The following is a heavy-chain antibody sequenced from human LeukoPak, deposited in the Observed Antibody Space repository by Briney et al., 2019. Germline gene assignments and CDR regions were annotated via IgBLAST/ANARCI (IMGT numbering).Heavy chain of an antibody. CDR2: TYYRSKWYN. V-gene: IGHV6-1*01. Sequence: SQTLSLTCAISGDSVSSNSAAWNWIRQSPSRGLEWLGRTYYRSKWYNDYAVSVKSRITINPDTSKNQFSLQLNSVTPEDTAVYYCARSLSANSYGYYYYYMDVWGKGTTVTISS. CDR3: ARSLSANSYGYYYYYMDV. D-gene: IGHD5-18*01. CDR1: GDSVSSNSAA. J-gene: IGHJ6*03.